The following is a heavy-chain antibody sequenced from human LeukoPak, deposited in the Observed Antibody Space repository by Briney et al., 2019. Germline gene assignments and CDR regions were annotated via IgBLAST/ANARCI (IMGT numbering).Heavy chain of an antibody. Sequence: PSETLSLTCTVSGGSISSGSYYWSWIRQPAGKGLEWIGRIYSSGSTNYNPSLKSRVTISVDTSKNQFSLNLSSVTAADTAVYSRARDGGTGYFDYWGQGTLVTVSS. CDR3: ARDGGTGYFDY. CDR2: IYSSGST. V-gene: IGHV4-61*02. J-gene: IGHJ4*02. CDR1: GGSISSGSYY. D-gene: IGHD3-16*01.